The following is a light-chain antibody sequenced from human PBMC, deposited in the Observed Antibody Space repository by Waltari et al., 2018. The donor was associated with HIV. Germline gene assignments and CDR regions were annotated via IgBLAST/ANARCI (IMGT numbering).Light chain of an antibody. Sequence: QSALTQPASVSGSPGQSITISCPGTSSDVGGYNYPSCSQQHPGKAPKLMIYDVSNRPSGVSNRFSGSKSGNTASLTISGLQAEDEADYYCSSYTSSNTLPYVFGTGTKVTVL. CDR1: SSDVGGYNY. J-gene: IGLJ1*01. V-gene: IGLV2-14*03. CDR2: DVS. CDR3: SSYTSSNTLPYV.